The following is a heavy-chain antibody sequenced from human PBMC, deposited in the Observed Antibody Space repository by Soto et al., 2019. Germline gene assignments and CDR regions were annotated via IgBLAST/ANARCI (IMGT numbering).Heavy chain of an antibody. CDR2: ISYDGSNK. CDR3: AKEKYDYFDY. V-gene: IGHV3-30*18. Sequence: GGSLRLSCAASGFTFSSYGMHWVRQAPGKGLEWVAVISYDGSNKYYADSVKGRSTISRDNSKNTLYLQMNSLRAEDTAVYYCAKEKYDYFDYWGQGTLVTVSS. J-gene: IGHJ4*02. CDR1: GFTFSSYG.